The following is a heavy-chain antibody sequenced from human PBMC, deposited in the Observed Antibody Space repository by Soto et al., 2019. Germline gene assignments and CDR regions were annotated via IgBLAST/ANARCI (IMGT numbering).Heavy chain of an antibody. V-gene: IGHV4-4*02. J-gene: IGHJ6*02. CDR2: IYHSGST. CDR3: ARDLPYCSGGSCRYGMDV. D-gene: IGHD2-15*01. Sequence: SETLSLTCAVSGGSISGSNWWSWVRQPPGKGLEWIGEIYHSGSTNYNPSLKSRVTISVDKSKNQFSLKLSSVTAADTAVYYCARDLPYCSGGSCRYGMDVWGQGTTVTVSS. CDR1: GGSISGSNW.